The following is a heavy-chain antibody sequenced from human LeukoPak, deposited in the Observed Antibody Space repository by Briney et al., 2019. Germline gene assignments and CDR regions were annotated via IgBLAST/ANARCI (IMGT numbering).Heavy chain of an antibody. CDR3: ARDAYSSGWDY. CDR1: GFTFSSYS. V-gene: IGHV3-21*01. D-gene: IGHD6-19*01. J-gene: IGHJ4*02. Sequence: GGSLRLSCAASGFTFSSYSMNWARQAPGKGLEWVSSISSSSSYIYCADSVKGRFTIPRDNAKNSLYLQMNSLRAEDTAVYYCARDAYSSGWDYWGQGTLVTVSS. CDR2: ISSSSSYI.